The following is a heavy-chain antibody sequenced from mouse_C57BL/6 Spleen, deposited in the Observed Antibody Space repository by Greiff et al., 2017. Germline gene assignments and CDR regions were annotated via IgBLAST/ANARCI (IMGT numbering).Heavy chain of an antibody. CDR1: GFNIKNTY. J-gene: IGHJ1*03. V-gene: IGHV14-3*01. CDR3: AATRWLLREYFDV. CDR2: IDPANGNT. Sequence: VQLKESVAELVRPGASVKLSCTASGFNIKNTYMHWVKQRPEQGLEWIGRIDPANGNTKYAPKFQGKATITADTSSNTAYLQLSSLTSEDTAIYYCAATRWLLREYFDVWGTGTTVTVSS. D-gene: IGHD2-3*01.